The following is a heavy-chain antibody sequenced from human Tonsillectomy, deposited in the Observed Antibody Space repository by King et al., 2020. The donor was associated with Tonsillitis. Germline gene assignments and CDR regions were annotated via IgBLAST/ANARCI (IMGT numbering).Heavy chain of an antibody. CDR2: VSLDGSGK. CDR1: RFSFSYYG. J-gene: IGHJ6*02. CDR3: VKVRAFVDLTAGFYGLDV. D-gene: IGHD2-15*01. V-gene: IGHV3-30*19. Sequence: VQLVESGGGVVQPGRSLRLSCAASRFSFSYYGMHWVRQAPGKGLEWVAFVSLDGSGKNYGDSVRGRFTISRDNSKSMVHLQMLSLRSDDTATYYCVKVRAFVDLTAGFYGLDVWGRGTTVTVSS.